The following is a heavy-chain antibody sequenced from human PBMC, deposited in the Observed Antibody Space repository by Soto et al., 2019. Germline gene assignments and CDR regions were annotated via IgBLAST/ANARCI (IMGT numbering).Heavy chain of an antibody. V-gene: IGHV3-33*08. D-gene: IGHD2-15*01. CDR3: ARIDCTGGSCRPYAYYDMAV. J-gene: IGHJ6*02. CDR2: IWYDGSIK. CDR1: GFTFKNYA. Sequence: GGSLRLSCAASGFTFKNYAMHWVRQAPGRGLEWVAVIWYDGSIKYYADSVKGRFTISRDNSKNTLYLQMNSLRAEDTAVYYCARIDCTGGSCRPYAYYDMAVWGQGTTVTVSS.